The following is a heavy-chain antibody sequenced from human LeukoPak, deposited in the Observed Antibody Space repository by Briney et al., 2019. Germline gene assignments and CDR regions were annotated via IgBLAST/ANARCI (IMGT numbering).Heavy chain of an antibody. D-gene: IGHD3-3*01. CDR1: GFTFSSYW. J-gene: IGHJ4*02. Sequence: GGSLRLSCAASGFTFSSYWMSWVRQAPGKGLKWVANIKQDGSEKYYVDSVKGRFTISRDNAKNSLYLQMNSLRAEDTAVYYCARDFWSGYYRHWGQGTLVTVCS. CDR2: IKQDGSEK. V-gene: IGHV3-7*01. CDR3: ARDFWSGYYRH.